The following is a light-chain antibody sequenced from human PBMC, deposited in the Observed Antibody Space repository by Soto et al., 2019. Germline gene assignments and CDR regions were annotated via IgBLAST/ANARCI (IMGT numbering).Light chain of an antibody. CDR2: EVR. Sequence: QSALTQPASVSGSPGQSITISCTGTTSDIGGYNYVSWYQQYPGKAPKLIIYEVRNRPSGVSNRFSASKSGNTASLIISGLQADDEADYFCSSYRSTTTFGVFGTGTKVTVL. CDR3: SSYRSTTTFGV. V-gene: IGLV2-14*01. CDR1: TSDIGGYNY. J-gene: IGLJ1*01.